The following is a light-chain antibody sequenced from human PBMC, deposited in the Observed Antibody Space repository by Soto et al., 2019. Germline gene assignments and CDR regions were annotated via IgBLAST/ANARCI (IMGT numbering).Light chain of an antibody. Sequence: DIQMTQSPSSLSASVGDRVTVACRASQSISTYLTWYQQKPGKAPELLIYAASNLQRGVPSRFSGSGSGTAVTLTIVSLQPEDSATYYCKQSYRFPWTRGQGTRVEI. CDR2: AAS. CDR1: QSISTY. J-gene: IGKJ1*01. V-gene: IGKV1-39*01. CDR3: KQSYRFPWT.